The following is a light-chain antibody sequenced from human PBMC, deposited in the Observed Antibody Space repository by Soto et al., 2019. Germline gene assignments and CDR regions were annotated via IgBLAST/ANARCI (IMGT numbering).Light chain of an antibody. Sequence: IQVTQSPSSLSSSVGDRVTITCRASQVITSYLAWYQQKPGKAPKLLIYAASALPTGVSSRFSGSGYGTDFALTISNLQPEDFATYFCQQFYSYPLTFGGGTTVEF. V-gene: IGKV1-9*01. CDR3: QQFYSYPLT. CDR1: QVITSY. J-gene: IGKJ4*01. CDR2: AAS.